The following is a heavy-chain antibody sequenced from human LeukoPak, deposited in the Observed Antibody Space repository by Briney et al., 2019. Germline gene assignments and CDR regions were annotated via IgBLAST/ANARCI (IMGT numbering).Heavy chain of an antibody. CDR2: ISSSGSTI. CDR1: GSTFSSYE. Sequence: GGSLRLSCAASGSTFSSYEMNWVRQAQGQGLGWVSFISSSGSTISYADSVKGRFTISRDNAKNSLYLQMMSSRTEAMAVYYFAELGSTINGGVWGKGTTVTISS. V-gene: IGHV3-48*03. D-gene: IGHD2/OR15-2a*01. CDR3: AELGSTINGGV. J-gene: IGHJ6*04.